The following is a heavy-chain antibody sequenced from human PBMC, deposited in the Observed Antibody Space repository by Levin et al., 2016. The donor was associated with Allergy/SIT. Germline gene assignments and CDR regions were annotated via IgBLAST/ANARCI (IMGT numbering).Heavy chain of an antibody. CDR3: ARVSRDGYNFYYFDY. J-gene: IGHJ4*02. CDR2: IYYSGST. Sequence: WIRQPPGKGLEWIGYIYYSGSTNYNPSLKSRVTISVDTSKNQFSLKLSSVTAADTAVYYCARVSRDGYNFYYFDYWGQGTLVTVSS. D-gene: IGHD5-24*01. V-gene: IGHV4-59*01.